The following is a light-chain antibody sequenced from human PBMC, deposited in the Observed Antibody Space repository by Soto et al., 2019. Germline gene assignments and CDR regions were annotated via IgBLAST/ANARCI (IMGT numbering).Light chain of an antibody. CDR2: VAS. Sequence: EMVLTQSPGTLSLSPGERATLSCRASQSVSSSYFAWYQQKPGQAPRLLIYVASTRATGIPDRFSGSGSGTDFTLTISRLEPEDFAVYYCQQYGSSRLTFGGGTKVEIK. CDR1: QSVSSSY. CDR3: QQYGSSRLT. V-gene: IGKV3-20*01. J-gene: IGKJ4*01.